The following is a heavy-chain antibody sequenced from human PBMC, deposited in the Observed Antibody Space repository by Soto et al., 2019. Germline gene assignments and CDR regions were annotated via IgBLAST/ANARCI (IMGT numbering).Heavy chain of an antibody. CDR3: ARGSSSYYDYGMDV. Sequence: SETLSLTCAVSGDSISRGGYSWTWIRQPPGKALEWIGNIYDSGSTSYNPSLKSRVTISVDRSKNQFSLKLTSVTAADTAVYFCARGSSSYYDYGMDVWGQGTTDTVSS. D-gene: IGHD6-6*01. CDR2: IYDSGST. J-gene: IGHJ6*02. V-gene: IGHV4-30-2*01. CDR1: GDSISRGGYS.